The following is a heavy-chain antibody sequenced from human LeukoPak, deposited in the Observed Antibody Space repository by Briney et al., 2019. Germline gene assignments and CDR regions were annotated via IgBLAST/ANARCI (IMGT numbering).Heavy chain of an antibody. D-gene: IGHD3-10*01. Sequence: GGPLRLSCAASGFTFSSYGMHWVRQAPGKGLEWVAVIWYDGSNKYYADSVKGRFTISRDNSKNTLYLQMNSLRAEDTAVYYCARGIDYYGSGSYPLHFQHWGQGTLVTVSS. CDR3: ARGIDYYGSGSYPLHFQH. V-gene: IGHV3-33*01. J-gene: IGHJ1*01. CDR2: IWYDGSNK. CDR1: GFTFSSYG.